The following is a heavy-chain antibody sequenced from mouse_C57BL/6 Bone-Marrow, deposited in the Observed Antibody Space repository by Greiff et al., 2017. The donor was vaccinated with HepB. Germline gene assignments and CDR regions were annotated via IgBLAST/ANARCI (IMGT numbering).Heavy chain of an antibody. V-gene: IGHV1-7*01. CDR1: GYTFTSYW. CDR2: INPSSGYT. J-gene: IGHJ3*01. Sequence: QVQLQQSGAELAKPGASVKLSCKASGYTFTSYWMHWVKQRPGQGLEWIGYINPSSGYTKYNQKFKDKATLTADKSSSTAYMQLSSLTYEDTAVYYCTSTPAWFAYWGRGTVVTVSA. CDR3: TSTPAWFAY.